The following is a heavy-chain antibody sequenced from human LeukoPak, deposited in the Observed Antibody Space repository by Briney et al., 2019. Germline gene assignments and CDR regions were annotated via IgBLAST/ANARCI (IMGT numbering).Heavy chain of an antibody. CDR3: TRHNYYDSSGLFDY. J-gene: IGHJ4*02. Sequence: GGSLRLSCAASGFTFSGSAMHWVRQASGKGLEWVGRIRSKANSYATAYAASVKGRFTNSRDDSKNTAYLQMNSLKTEDTAVYYCTRHNYYDSSGLFDYWGQGTLVTVSS. CDR1: GFTFSGSA. D-gene: IGHD3-22*01. CDR2: IRSKANSYAT. V-gene: IGHV3-73*01.